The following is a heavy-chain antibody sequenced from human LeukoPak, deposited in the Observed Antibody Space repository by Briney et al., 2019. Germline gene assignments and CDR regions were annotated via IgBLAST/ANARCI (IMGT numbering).Heavy chain of an antibody. Sequence: ASVKVSCKTSGYTFTGYYIHWVRQAPGQRPEWMGRINPKSGGAEFARKFQGRVTMTRDTSITTAYMELSGLRLDDTAVFYCARYLTSLDSWGQGTLVTVSS. V-gene: IGHV1-2*06. CDR1: GYTFTGYY. J-gene: IGHJ4*02. D-gene: IGHD1-20*01. CDR2: INPKSGGA. CDR3: ARYLTSLDS.